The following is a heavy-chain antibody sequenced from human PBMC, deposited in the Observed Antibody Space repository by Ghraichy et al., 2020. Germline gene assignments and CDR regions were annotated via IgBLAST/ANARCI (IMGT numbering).Heavy chain of an antibody. D-gene: IGHD3-16*01. J-gene: IGHJ6*02. V-gene: IGHV3-74*01. Sequence: LSLTCAASGFNLNNFWVHWVRQFPGKGLVWVARINSDGSTTHYADFVKGRFTTSRDNAKNTVYLQLNSLRAEDTAVYYCARDLGESDDYGTYYGMDVWGHGTTVTVSS. CDR2: INSDGSTT. CDR1: GFNLNNFW. CDR3: ARDLGESDDYGTYYGMDV.